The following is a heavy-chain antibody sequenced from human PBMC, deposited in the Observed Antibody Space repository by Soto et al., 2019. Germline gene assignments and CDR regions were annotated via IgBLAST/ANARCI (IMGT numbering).Heavy chain of an antibody. J-gene: IGHJ4*02. CDR3: ARDPWNGGWNNLDY. D-gene: IGHD6-19*01. CDR1: GYTFTSYA. V-gene: IGHV1-18*01. Sequence: QVQLVQSGAEVKPPGASVKVSCTASGYTFTSYAISWVRQAPGQGLEWMGWVSVYDGSTTYAQKVQDRVTMTTDTSTATAYMELRSLRSDDTAVYYCARDPWNGGWNNLDYWGQGTLVTVSS. CDR2: VSVYDGST.